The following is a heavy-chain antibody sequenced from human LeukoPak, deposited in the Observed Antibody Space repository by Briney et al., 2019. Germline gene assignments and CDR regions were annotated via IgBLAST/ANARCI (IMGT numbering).Heavy chain of an antibody. CDR3: AREGIAKYYFDY. Sequence: GGSLRLSCAASGFTVSSNYMSWVRQAPGKGLEWVSSISSSSSYIYYADSVKGRFTISRDNAKNSLYLQMNSLRAEDTAVYYCAREGIAKYYFDYWGQGTLVTVSS. CDR2: ISSSSSYI. CDR1: GFTVSSNY. V-gene: IGHV3-21*01. D-gene: IGHD6-13*01. J-gene: IGHJ4*02.